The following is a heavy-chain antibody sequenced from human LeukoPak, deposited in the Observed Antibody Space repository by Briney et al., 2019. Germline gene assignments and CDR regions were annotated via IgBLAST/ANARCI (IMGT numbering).Heavy chain of an antibody. CDR1: GGSLNSPNYY. CDR2: IYYSGTT. CDR3: ARHDYYGSLNWFDS. V-gene: IGHV4-39*01. Sequence: SETLSLTCIVSGGSLNSPNYYWGWVRQPPGKGLEWIGTIYYSGTTYYNPSRKSRLTISVDTSKNQFSLKLTSVTAADTAVYYCARHDYYGSLNWFDSWGQGTLITVSS. J-gene: IGHJ5*01. D-gene: IGHD3-10*01.